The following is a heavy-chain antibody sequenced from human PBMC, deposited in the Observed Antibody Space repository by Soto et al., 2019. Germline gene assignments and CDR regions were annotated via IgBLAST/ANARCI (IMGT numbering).Heavy chain of an antibody. D-gene: IGHD2-15*01. J-gene: IGHJ4*02. CDR1: GFTFSSYA. Sequence: EVPLLESGGGLVQPGGSLRLSCAASGFTFSSYAMSWVRQAPGKGLEWVSVISGSGGNTYYADSVKGRFTISRDNSKNTLYVQMNILRAEDTAVYYCAKSAAGSCYSHLDYWGQGTLVTVSS. V-gene: IGHV3-23*01. CDR3: AKSAAGSCYSHLDY. CDR2: ISGSGGNT.